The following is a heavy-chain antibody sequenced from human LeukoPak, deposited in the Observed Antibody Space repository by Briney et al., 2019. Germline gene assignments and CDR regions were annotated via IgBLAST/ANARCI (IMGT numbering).Heavy chain of an antibody. D-gene: IGHD7-27*01. V-gene: IGHV4-59*08. CDR1: GDLNKIYQ. Sequence: SETLSLTHSFTGDLNKIYQWLGTRQPPGKGLEWIGYIYYTGSTNYNPSLKSRVTISLDTSKNQFSLNLSSVTAADTAVYYCACRTSVPPNCFDTWGQGTLVTVSS. J-gene: IGHJ3*02. CDR2: IYYTGST. CDR3: ACRTSVPPNCFDT.